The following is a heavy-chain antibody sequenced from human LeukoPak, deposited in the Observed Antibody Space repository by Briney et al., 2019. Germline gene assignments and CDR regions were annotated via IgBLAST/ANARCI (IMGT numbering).Heavy chain of an antibody. CDR1: GGSISSSSYY. V-gene: IGHV4-39*01. J-gene: IGHJ6*02. Sequence: SETLSLTCTVSGGSISSSSYYWGWIRQPPGKGLEWIGSIYYSGSTYYNPSLKSRVTISVDTSKNQFSLKLSSVTAADTAVHYCARHGYYYYGMDVWGQGTTVTVSS. CDR2: IYYSGST. CDR3: ARHGYYYYGMDV.